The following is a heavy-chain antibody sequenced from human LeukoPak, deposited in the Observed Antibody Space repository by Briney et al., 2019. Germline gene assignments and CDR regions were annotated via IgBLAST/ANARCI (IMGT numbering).Heavy chain of an antibody. J-gene: IGHJ4*02. CDR2: IKQDGSEK. CDR3: ARVSSSAIFDY. V-gene: IGHV3-7*01. D-gene: IGHD6-6*01. Sequence: GGSLRLSCAASGFTFSSYWMSWVRQAPGKGLEWVANIKQDGSEKYYVDSVKGRLTISRDNAKNSLYLQMNSLRAEDTAVYYCARVSSSAIFDYWGQGTLVTVSS. CDR1: GFTFSSYW.